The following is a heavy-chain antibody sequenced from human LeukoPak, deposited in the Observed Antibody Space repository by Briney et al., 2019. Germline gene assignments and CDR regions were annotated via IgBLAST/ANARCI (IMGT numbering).Heavy chain of an antibody. CDR3: ATGGIYSSNFDY. J-gene: IGHJ4*02. CDR2: ISAYNGNT. Sequence: ASVKVSCKTSGYKFSSYGVSWVRQAPGQGLEWMAWISAYNGNTNYAQKFQGRVTMTTDTSTSTAYMELRSLTADDTAVYYCATGGIYSSNFDYWGQGTLVTVSS. D-gene: IGHD5-18*01. CDR1: GYKFSSYG. V-gene: IGHV1-18*01.